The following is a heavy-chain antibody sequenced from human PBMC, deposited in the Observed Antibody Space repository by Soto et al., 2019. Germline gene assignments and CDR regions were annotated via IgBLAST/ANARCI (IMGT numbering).Heavy chain of an antibody. J-gene: IGHJ6*03. CDR2: IQSGGST. D-gene: IGHD2-15*01. V-gene: IGHV3-66*01. Sequence: EVQLVESGGDLVQPGGSLRLSCAASGFTVSSHYMNWVRQAPGKGLEWVSLIQSGGSTLYADSVKGRFTISRDNSKNSLFLQMNSLRVEDTAMYYCSRDVVYCSGGSCYGVRMDVWGRGPRVTVSS. CDR3: SRDVVYCSGGSCYGVRMDV. CDR1: GFTVSSHY.